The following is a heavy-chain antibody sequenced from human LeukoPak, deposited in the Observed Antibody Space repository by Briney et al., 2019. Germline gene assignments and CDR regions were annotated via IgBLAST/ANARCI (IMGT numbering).Heavy chain of an antibody. Sequence: GEFLKISCKGSGYSFTSYWIGWVRQMPGKGLEWMGIIYPGDSDTRYSSSFQGQVTISADKSISTAYLQWSSLKASDTAMYYCARHSLIKEVVDYYYYMDVWGKGTTVTVSS. J-gene: IGHJ6*03. D-gene: IGHD2-21*01. CDR2: IYPGDSDT. V-gene: IGHV5-51*01. CDR3: ARHSLIKEVVDYYYYMDV. CDR1: GYSFTSYW.